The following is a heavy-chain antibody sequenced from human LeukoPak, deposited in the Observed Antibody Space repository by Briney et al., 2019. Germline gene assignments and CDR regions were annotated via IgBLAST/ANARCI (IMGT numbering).Heavy chain of an antibody. CDR3: ARDSDFNSGSYFT. Sequence: GASVKVSCKASGYTFTGYYMHWVRQAPGQGLEWMGWINPNSGGTNYAQKFQGRVTMTRDTSISTAYMELSRLRSDDTAVYYCARDSDFNSGSYFTWGQGTLVTVSS. V-gene: IGHV1-2*02. D-gene: IGHD1-26*01. CDR1: GYTFTGYY. CDR2: INPNSGGT. J-gene: IGHJ5*02.